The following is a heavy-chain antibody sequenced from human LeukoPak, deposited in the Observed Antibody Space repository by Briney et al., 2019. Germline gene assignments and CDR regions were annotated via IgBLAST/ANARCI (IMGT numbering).Heavy chain of an antibody. Sequence: GGSLRLSCAASGSTFSIYSMNWVRQAPGKGLGWVSSISSSRSFIYYADSVKGRFTISRDNAKNSLFLQMNSLRAEDTAVYYCARDRDCYDSSGSEDYWGQGTLVTVSS. CDR1: GSTFSIYS. CDR3: ARDRDCYDSSGSEDY. J-gene: IGHJ4*02. D-gene: IGHD3-22*01. V-gene: IGHV3-21*04. CDR2: ISSSRSFI.